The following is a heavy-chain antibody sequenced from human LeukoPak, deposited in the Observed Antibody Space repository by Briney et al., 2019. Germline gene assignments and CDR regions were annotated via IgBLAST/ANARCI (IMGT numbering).Heavy chain of an antibody. D-gene: IGHD2-2*01. CDR1: GGTFSSYT. V-gene: IGHV1-69*02. Sequence: SVKVSCKASGGTFSSYTITWVRQAPGQGLEWMGRIIPILGMANYAQKFQGRITITADQSTSTTYMELSSLRSEDTAVYYCVRAVGLGYCSSTSCYSLDYWGQGTLVTVSS. CDR3: VRAVGLGYCSSTSCYSLDY. CDR2: IIPILGMA. J-gene: IGHJ4*02.